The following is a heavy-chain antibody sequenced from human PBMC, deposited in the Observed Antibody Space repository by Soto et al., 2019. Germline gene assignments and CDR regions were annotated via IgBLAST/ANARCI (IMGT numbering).Heavy chain of an antibody. D-gene: IGHD1-26*01. J-gene: IGHJ6*02. CDR2: ISSSSSYI. CDR1: GFTFSSYS. V-gene: IGHV3-21*01. Sequence: EVQLVESGGGLVKPGGSLRLSCAASGFTFSSYSMNWVRQAPGKGLEWVSSISSSSSYIYYADSVKGRFTISRDNAKNSLYLQMNSLRAEDTAVYYCARETSGYYYYYGMDVWGHGTTVTVSS. CDR3: ARETSGYYYYYGMDV.